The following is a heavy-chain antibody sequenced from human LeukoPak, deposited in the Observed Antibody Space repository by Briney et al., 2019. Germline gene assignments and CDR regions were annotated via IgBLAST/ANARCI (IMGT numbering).Heavy chain of an antibody. CDR3: ARVWSVYYRDNWFDP. CDR1: GGTFSSYA. D-gene: IGHD3-3*01. Sequence: SVKVSCKASGGTFSSYAISWVRQAPGQGLEWMGGIIPIFGTANYAQKFKGRVTITTDESTSTAYMELRSLRSDDTAVYYCARVWSVYYRDNWFDPWGQGTLVTVSS. V-gene: IGHV1-69*05. CDR2: IIPIFGTA. J-gene: IGHJ5*02.